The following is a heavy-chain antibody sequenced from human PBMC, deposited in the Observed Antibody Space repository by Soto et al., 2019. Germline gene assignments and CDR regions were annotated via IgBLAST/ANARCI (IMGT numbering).Heavy chain of an antibody. Sequence: QITLKESGPTLVKPTQTLTLTCTFSVFSLTTGGLGVGWIRQPPGKALEWLAIIFWDDDKRYSPSLKSRLSFTKDTSKNQVVLTMTNMDPVDTGTYYCARMDCTATKCAFDYWGQGTLVTVSS. CDR2: IFWDDDK. V-gene: IGHV2-5*02. D-gene: IGHD2-8*01. CDR3: ARMDCTATKCAFDY. J-gene: IGHJ4*02. CDR1: VFSLTTGGLG.